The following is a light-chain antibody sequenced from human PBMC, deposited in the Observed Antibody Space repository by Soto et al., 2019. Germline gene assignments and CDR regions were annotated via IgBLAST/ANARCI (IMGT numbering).Light chain of an antibody. J-gene: IGLJ1*01. CDR3: CSYAGSPSV. CDR1: SSDVGSYNL. Sequence: QSVLTQPASVSGSPGQSITISCTGTSSDVGSYNLVSWYQQHPGKAPKLMIYEVSKRPSGVSNRSSGSKSGNTASLTISGLQSEDEADYYCCSYAGSPSVSGTGTKVTVL. V-gene: IGLV2-23*02. CDR2: EVS.